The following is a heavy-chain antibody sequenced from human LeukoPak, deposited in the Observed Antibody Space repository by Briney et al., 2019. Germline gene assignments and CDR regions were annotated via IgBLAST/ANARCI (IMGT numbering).Heavy chain of an antibody. CDR3: AKDPTHYRVWDYYETIGLSY. CDR1: GFTSSDYG. D-gene: IGHD3-22*01. J-gene: IGHJ4*02. CDR2: IRYDGSNK. Sequence: GGSLGLSCAASGFTSSDYGMHWVRQAPGKGLEWVAFIRYDGSNKYYADSVKGRFTISRDNSKNTLNLQMNSLRAEDTAVYYCAKDPTHYRVWDYYETIGLSYWGQGTLVTVSS. V-gene: IGHV3-30*02.